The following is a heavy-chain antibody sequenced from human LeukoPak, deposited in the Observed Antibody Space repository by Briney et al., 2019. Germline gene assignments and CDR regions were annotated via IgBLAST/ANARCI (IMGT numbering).Heavy chain of an antibody. D-gene: IGHD3-22*01. V-gene: IGHV4-59*05. CDR1: GDSISSYY. J-gene: IGHJ4*02. CDR2: IYYSGST. CDR3: ARSYYYDYRQIDY. Sequence: PSETLSLTCTVSGDSISSYYWSWIRQPPGKGLEWLGSIYYSGSTYYNPSLKSRVTISVDTPKNQFSLNLYSVTAADTAVFYCARSYYYDYRQIDYWGQGTLVTVSS.